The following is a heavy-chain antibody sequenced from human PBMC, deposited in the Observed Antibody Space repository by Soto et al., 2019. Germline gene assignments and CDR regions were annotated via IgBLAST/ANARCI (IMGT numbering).Heavy chain of an antibody. CDR3: ASMGSIAARSGGRASYYYYGMDV. Sequence: PSETLSLTCTVSGGSISSGGYYWSWIRQHPGKGLEWIGYIYYSGSTYYNPSLKSRVTISVDTSKNQFSLKLSSVTAADTAVYYCASMGSIAARSGGRASYYYYGMDVWGQGTTVTVSS. CDR2: IYYSGST. V-gene: IGHV4-31*03. D-gene: IGHD6-6*01. CDR1: GGSISSGGYY. J-gene: IGHJ6*02.